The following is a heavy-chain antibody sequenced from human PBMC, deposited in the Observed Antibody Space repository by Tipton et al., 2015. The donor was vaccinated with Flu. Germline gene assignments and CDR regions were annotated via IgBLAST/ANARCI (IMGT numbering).Heavy chain of an antibody. CDR3: ARLSFYDVDLKNFYVDY. CDR2: VYYSGNS. CDR1: GGSINNYY. D-gene: IGHD3-10*02. V-gene: IGHV4-59*08. Sequence: TLSLTCSVSGGSINNYYLSWVRQPPGKGLEWIGSVYYSGNSDYNPSLKSREAMSVDTSKNHLSLKLSSVTAADTAMFYCARLSFYDVDLKNFYVDYWGQGTLVTVSS. J-gene: IGHJ4*02.